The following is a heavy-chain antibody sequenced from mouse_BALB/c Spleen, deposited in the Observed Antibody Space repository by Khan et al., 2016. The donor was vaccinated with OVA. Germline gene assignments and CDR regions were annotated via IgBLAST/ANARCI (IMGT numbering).Heavy chain of an antibody. CDR3: SRMTTAY. CDR2: INPSTGYT. J-gene: IGHJ3*01. CDR1: GYTFTSYW. D-gene: IGHD2-12*01. Sequence: QVQLQQSGAELAKPGASVKMSCKASGYTFTSYWMHWVKQRPGQGLEWIGYINPSTGYTEYNQKFKDKATLTADKSSSTAYLPLSSLTSEDSAVYYCSRMTTAYWCQGTLVTVSA. V-gene: IGHV1-7*01.